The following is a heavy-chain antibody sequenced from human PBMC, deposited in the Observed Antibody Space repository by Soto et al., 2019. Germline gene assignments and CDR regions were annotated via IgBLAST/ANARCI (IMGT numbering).Heavy chain of an antibody. CDR3: ARAGTKYSSSSGVDY. CDR1: GYTFTGYY. V-gene: IGHV1-2*02. Sequence: GASVKVSCKASGYTFTGYYMHWVRQAPGQGLEWMGWINPNSGGANYAQKFQGRVTMTRDTSISTAYMELSRLRSDDTAVYYCARAGTKYSSSSGVDYWGQGTLVTVSS. D-gene: IGHD6-6*01. J-gene: IGHJ4*02. CDR2: INPNSGGA.